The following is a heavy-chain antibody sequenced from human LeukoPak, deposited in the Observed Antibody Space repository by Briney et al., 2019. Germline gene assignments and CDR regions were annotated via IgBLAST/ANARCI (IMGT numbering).Heavy chain of an antibody. V-gene: IGHV3-7*01. Sequence: PGGSLRLSCAASGFSFSNYWMRWVRQAPGKGLEWLAAIRQDGKEIYYADTVKARFTISRDNTKKSVYLLMNRLRAEDTAVYYCSKEDFDLWGQGSLVTVSS. CDR3: SKEDFDL. D-gene: IGHD3-9*01. CDR1: GFSFSNYW. CDR2: IRQDGKEI. J-gene: IGHJ1*01.